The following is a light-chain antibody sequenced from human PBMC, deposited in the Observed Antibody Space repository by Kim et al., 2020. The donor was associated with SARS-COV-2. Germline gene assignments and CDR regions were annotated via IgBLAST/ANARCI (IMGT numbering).Light chain of an antibody. V-gene: IGKV3-20*01. Sequence: EVVLRQSPGTLSLSPGERATLSCRASRSVNSTYVAWYQQKPGQAPRLLIYGASTRATGIPDRFSGSGSGTDFTLTISRLEPEDFAVYYCHQYDKSPITFGQGTRLEIK. CDR2: GAS. CDR1: RSVNSTY. J-gene: IGKJ5*01. CDR3: HQYDKSPIT.